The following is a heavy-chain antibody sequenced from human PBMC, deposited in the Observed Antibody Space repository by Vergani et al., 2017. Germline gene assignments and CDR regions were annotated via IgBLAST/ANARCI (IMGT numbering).Heavy chain of an antibody. CDR3: ARDGGYKAMDV. J-gene: IGHJ6*04. D-gene: IGHD5-24*01. V-gene: IGHV4-4*07. CDR1: GDPKDGDF. Sequence: QVQLQESGPGQVRPSETLSLTRSVSGDPKDGDFWSRIHQPAGKGLEWIGRMYSTNGSFDYNPSLTSRLTMSFDTSKNQFFLKLRSVTAADTGVYYCARDGGYKAMDVWGRGTTVIVSS. CDR2: MYSTNGSF.